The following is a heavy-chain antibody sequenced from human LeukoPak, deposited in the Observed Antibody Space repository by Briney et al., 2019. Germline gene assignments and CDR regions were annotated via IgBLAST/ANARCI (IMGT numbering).Heavy chain of an antibody. V-gene: IGHV4-34*01. CDR3: AREEERAAYFDY. CDR1: GGSFSGYY. D-gene: IGHD2-15*01. J-gene: IGHJ4*02. Sequence: PSETLSLTCAVYGGSFSGYYWSWIRQPPGKGLEWIGEINHSGSTNYNSSLKSRVTISVDTSKNQFSLKLSSVTAADTAVYYCAREEERAAYFDYWGQGTLVTVSS. CDR2: INHSGST.